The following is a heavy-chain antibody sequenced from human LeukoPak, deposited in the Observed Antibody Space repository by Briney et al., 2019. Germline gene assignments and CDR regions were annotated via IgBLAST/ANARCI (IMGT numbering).Heavy chain of an antibody. CDR1: GGTFSSYA. J-gene: IGHJ4*02. V-gene: IGHV1-69*05. Sequence: SVKVSCKASGGTFSSYAIGWVRQAPGQGLEWMGRIIPIFGTANYAQKFQGRVTITTDESTSTAYMELSSLRSEDTAVYYCARIEQLGIFDYWGQGTLVTVSS. D-gene: IGHD6-13*01. CDR2: IIPIFGTA. CDR3: ARIEQLGIFDY.